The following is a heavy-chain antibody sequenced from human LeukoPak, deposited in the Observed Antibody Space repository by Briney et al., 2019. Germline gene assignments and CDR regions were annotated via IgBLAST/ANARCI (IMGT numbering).Heavy chain of an antibody. V-gene: IGHV3-7*01. D-gene: IGHD3-22*01. CDR2: IKQDGSEK. Sequence: GGSLRLSCAASGFTFSSYWMSWVSQAPGKGLEWVANIKQDGSEKYYVDSVKGRFTISRDNAKNSLYLQMNSLRAEDTAVYYCARDTVIVSPRGYYYGMDVWGQGTTVTVSS. CDR1: GFTFSSYW. J-gene: IGHJ6*02. CDR3: ARDTVIVSPRGYYYGMDV.